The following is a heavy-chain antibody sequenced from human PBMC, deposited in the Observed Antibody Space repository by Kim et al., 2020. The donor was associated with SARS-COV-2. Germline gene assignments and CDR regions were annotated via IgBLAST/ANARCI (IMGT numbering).Heavy chain of an antibody. CDR1: GGSISSSNW. CDR3: ARRDGDVPAAINMDV. J-gene: IGHJ6*02. Sequence: SETLSLTCAVSGGSISSSNWWSWVRQPPGKGLEWIGEIYHSGSTNYNPSLKSRVTISVDKSKNQFSLKLSSVTAADTAVYYCARRDGDVPAAINMDVWGQGTTVTVSS. CDR2: IYHSGST. D-gene: IGHD2-2*01. V-gene: IGHV4-4*02.